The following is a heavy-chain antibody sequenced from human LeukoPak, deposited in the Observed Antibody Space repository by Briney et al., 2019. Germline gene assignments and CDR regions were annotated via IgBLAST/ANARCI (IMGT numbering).Heavy chain of an antibody. CDR1: GFIFSSFG. J-gene: IGHJ5*02. D-gene: IGHD3-16*01. Sequence: GGSLRLSCAVSGFIFSSFGMKWVRQAPGKGLEWVSYISSGSNSIYYADSVKGRFTISRDNAKNSLYLQMNSLGAEDTAVYYCARDPYGGAPGCFDPGGQGTLVTVST. V-gene: IGHV3-48*04. CDR3: ARDPYGGAPGCFDP. CDR2: ISSGSNSI.